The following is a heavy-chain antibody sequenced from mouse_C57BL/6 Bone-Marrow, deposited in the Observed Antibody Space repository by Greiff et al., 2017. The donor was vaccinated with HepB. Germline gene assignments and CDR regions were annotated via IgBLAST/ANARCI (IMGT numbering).Heavy chain of an antibody. V-gene: IGHV1-55*01. Sequence: VQLQQSGPELVKPGASVKMSCKASGYTFTSYWITWVKQRPGQGLEWIGDIYPGSGSTNYNEKFKSKATLTVDTSSSTAYMQLSSLTSEDSAVYYCARPYGNYLYYAMDYWGQGTSVTVSS. CDR3: ARPYGNYLYYAMDY. CDR2: IYPGSGST. CDR1: GYTFTSYW. J-gene: IGHJ4*01. D-gene: IGHD2-1*01.